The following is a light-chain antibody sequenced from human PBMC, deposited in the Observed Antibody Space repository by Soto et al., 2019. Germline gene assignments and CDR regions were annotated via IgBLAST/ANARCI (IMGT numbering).Light chain of an antibody. Sequence: IEMTQSPSSGSASVGDRVTITCRASQDIRSRLAWYQHKPGKAPNLLIYSATTLPSGVPYRFSGSGSGTYFTLTISSLQPEDFATYYCQQANILPPVFGGGTRVEI. CDR3: QQANILPPV. CDR2: SAT. CDR1: QDIRSR. J-gene: IGKJ4*01. V-gene: IGKV1-12*01.